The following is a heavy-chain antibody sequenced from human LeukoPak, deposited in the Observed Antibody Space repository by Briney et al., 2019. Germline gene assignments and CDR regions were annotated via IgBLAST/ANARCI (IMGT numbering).Heavy chain of an antibody. CDR1: GGSFSGYY. CDR2: INHSGST. Sequence: SETLSLTCAVYGGSFSGYYWSWIRQPPGKGLEWIGEINHSGSTNYNPSLKSRATISVDTSKNQFSLKLSSVTAADTAVYYCASLYDSSGYGSYHFDYWGQGTLVTVSS. V-gene: IGHV4-34*01. CDR3: ASLYDSSGYGSYHFDY. D-gene: IGHD3-22*01. J-gene: IGHJ4*02.